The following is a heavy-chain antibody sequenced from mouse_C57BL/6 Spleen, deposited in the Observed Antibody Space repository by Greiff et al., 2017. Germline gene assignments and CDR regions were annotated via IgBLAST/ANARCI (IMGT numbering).Heavy chain of an antibody. Sequence: VQLQQSGAELVKPGASVKLSCTASGFNIKDYYMHWVKQRTEQGLEWLGRIDPEDGATKYAPQFHGKATITADTSSNTAYMKLSSLTSEDTGVYYCARATVVATRYFDVWGTGTTVTGSS. V-gene: IGHV14-2*01. D-gene: IGHD1-1*01. CDR2: IDPEDGAT. CDR3: ARATVVATRYFDV. CDR1: GFNIKDYY. J-gene: IGHJ1*03.